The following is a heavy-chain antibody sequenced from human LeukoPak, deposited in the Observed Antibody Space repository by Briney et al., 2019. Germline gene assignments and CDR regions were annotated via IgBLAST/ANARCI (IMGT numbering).Heavy chain of an antibody. V-gene: IGHV4-4*07. J-gene: IGHJ4*02. D-gene: IGHD3-10*01. CDR2: IYTSGST. CDR1: GGSISSYY. CDR3: ARSSPIYYGSGSYRSPLDY. Sequence: SETLSLTCTVSGGSISSYYWSWIRQPAGKGLEWIGRIYTSGSTNYNPSLKSRVTMSVDTSKNQFSLKPSSVTAADTAVYYCARSSPIYYGSGSYRSPLDYWGQGTLVTVSS.